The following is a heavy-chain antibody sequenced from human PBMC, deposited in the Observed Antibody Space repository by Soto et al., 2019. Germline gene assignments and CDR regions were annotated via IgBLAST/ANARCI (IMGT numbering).Heavy chain of an antibody. V-gene: IGHV6-1*01. Sequence: PSQTVSRTCAISGDSVSSNSAAWNWIRQSPSRGLEWLGRTYYRSKWYNDYAVSVKSRITINPDTSKNQFSLQLNSVTPEDTAVYYCARDPRGSCPTYYYGLDVWGQGTTVTVSS. CDR1: GDSVSSNSAA. CDR3: ARDPRGSCPTYYYGLDV. J-gene: IGHJ6*02. CDR2: TYYRSKWYN. D-gene: IGHD1-26*01.